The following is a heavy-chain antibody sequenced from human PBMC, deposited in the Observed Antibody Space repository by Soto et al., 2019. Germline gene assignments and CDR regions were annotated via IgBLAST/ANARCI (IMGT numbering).Heavy chain of an antibody. V-gene: IGHV3-74*01. CDR2: INSDGSST. CDR3: GRGGRIVAAASVD. CDR1: GLTFSNYW. J-gene: IGHJ4*02. Sequence: EVQLVESGGGLVQPGGSLRLSCAVSGLTFSNYWMNWVRQAPGKGLVWVSRINSDGSSTDYADSVKGRFTISRDNARNTLYLEMHSLRAEDTALYYCGRGGRIVAAASVDWGQGTRVTVSS. D-gene: IGHD6-25*01.